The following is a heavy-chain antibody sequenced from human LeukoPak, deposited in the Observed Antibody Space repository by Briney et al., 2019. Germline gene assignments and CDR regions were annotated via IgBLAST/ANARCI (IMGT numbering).Heavy chain of an antibody. CDR2: IIPIFGTA. Sequence: GSSVKVSCKASGGTFSSYAISWVRQAPGQGLEWMGGIIPIFGTANYAQKFQGRVTITADESTSTAYMELSSLRSEDTAVYYCAREGYDFWSGYPYYYYYMDVWGKGTTVTVSS. J-gene: IGHJ6*03. D-gene: IGHD3-3*01. V-gene: IGHV1-69*01. CDR3: AREGYDFWSGYPYYYYYMDV. CDR1: GGTFSSYA.